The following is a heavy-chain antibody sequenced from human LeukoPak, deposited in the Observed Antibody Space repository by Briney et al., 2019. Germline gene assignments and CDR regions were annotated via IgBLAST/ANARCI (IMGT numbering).Heavy chain of an antibody. CDR3: ASSYFYDGNRYFDY. J-gene: IGHJ4*02. V-gene: IGHV4-59*08. CDR1: GGSITSDY. CDR2: IYHTGST. Sequence: PSETLSLTCNVSGGSITSDYWNRIRQTPGKGLEWIGYIYHTGSTNSNPSLKSRLTISLDTSKNQFSLKLTSVTAADTAIYYCASSYFYDGNRYFDYWGQGALVTVSS. D-gene: IGHD3-22*01.